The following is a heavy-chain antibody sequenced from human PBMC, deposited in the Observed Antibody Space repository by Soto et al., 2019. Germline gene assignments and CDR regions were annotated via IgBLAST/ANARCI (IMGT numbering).Heavy chain of an antibody. CDR2: ISRDGSSK. Sequence: GGSLRLSCAASGFTFSRYAMHWVRQSPGEGLEWVAVISRDGSSKYYGDSVKGRFTVSRDNSNNTLYLSMTSLRPDDTAVFYCARSRNGAVPDSINFWGQGTLVTVSS. V-gene: IGHV3-30-3*01. J-gene: IGHJ4*02. CDR3: ARSRNGAVPDSINF. CDR1: GFTFSRYA. D-gene: IGHD2-8*01.